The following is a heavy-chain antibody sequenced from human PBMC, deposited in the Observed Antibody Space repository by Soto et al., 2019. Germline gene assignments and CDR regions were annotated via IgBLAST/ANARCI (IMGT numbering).Heavy chain of an antibody. J-gene: IGHJ6*03. V-gene: IGHV1-18*01. Sequence: ASVKVSFKASGYTFTSYGISWVRQAPGQGLEWMGWISAYNGNTNYAQKLQGRVTMTTDTSTSTAYMELRSLRSDDTAVYYCARHYSGYDSLFYYYYYYMDVWGKGTTVTVSS. CDR2: ISAYNGNT. CDR1: GYTFTSYG. D-gene: IGHD5-12*01. CDR3: ARHYSGYDSLFYYYYYYMDV.